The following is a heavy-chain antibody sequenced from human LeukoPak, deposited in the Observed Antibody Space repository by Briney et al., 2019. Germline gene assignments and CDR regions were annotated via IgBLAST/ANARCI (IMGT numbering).Heavy chain of an antibody. Sequence: SETLSLTCTVSGGSISSYYWSWIRQPPGKGLEWIGYIYYSGSTNYNPSLKSRVTISVDTSKNQFSLKLSSVTAADTAVYYCARGFGAVARRRFDYWGQGTLVTVSS. V-gene: IGHV4-59*01. J-gene: IGHJ4*02. CDR3: ARGFGAVARRRFDY. D-gene: IGHD4-23*01. CDR1: GGSISSYY. CDR2: IYYSGST.